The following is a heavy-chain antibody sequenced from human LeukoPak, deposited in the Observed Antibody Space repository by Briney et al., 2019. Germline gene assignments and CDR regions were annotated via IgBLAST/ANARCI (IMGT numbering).Heavy chain of an antibody. CDR2: IYYSGST. D-gene: IGHD1-26*01. Sequence: SETLSLTCTVSGGSISSSSYYWGWIRQPPGKGLEWIGCIYYSGSTYYNPSLKSRVTISVDTSKNQFSLKLSSVTAADTAVYYCARDGVGATPRGFDYWGQGTLVTVSS. CDR3: ARDGVGATPRGFDY. CDR1: GGSISSSSYY. J-gene: IGHJ4*02. V-gene: IGHV4-39*07.